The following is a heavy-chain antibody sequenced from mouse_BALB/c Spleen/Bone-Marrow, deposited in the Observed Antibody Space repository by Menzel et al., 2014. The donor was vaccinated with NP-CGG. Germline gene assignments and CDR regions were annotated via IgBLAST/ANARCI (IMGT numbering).Heavy chain of an antibody. J-gene: IGHJ4*01. Sequence: VQLQQSGPELVKPGASVKMSCKASGYTFTSYVMHWVKQKPGQGLEWIGYINPYNDGTKYNEKFKGKATLTSDKSSSTAYMELSSLNSEDSAVYYCARGGYGNVYYAMDYWGQGTSVTVSS. V-gene: IGHV1-14*01. D-gene: IGHD2-10*02. CDR3: ARGGYGNVYYAMDY. CDR2: INPYNDGT. CDR1: GYTFTSYV.